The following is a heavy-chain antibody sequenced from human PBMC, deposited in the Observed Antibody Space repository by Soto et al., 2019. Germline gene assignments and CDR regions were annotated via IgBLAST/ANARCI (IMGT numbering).Heavy chain of an antibody. Sequence: PSETLSLTCAVYGGSFSGYYWNWIRQPPGKGLEWIGEINHSGSTNYNPSLKSRVTISVDTSTNQFSLNLSAVTAADTAVDYCASKRSVYYYYGMDVWGQGTTVTVSS. J-gene: IGHJ6*02. CDR3: ASKRSVYYYYGMDV. CDR1: GGSFSGYY. CDR2: INHSGST. V-gene: IGHV4-34*01.